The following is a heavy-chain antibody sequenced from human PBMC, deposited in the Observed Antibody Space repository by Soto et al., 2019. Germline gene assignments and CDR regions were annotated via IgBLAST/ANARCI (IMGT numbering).Heavy chain of an antibody. J-gene: IGHJ4*02. CDR3: ARGLAYDRPITVAEPFDS. V-gene: IGHV4-34*02. Sequence: QVQLQQWGAGLLKASETLSLTCVVSGGSFSGYFWTWIRQSPGRGLEWIVEISHSGSRNYNPAFQSRVIISVDSSKTHGSQKLSSVTAADSATYFCARGLAYDRPITVAEPFDSWGQGTLVTVSS. CDR1: GGSFSGYF. D-gene: IGHD5-12*01. CDR2: ISHSGSR.